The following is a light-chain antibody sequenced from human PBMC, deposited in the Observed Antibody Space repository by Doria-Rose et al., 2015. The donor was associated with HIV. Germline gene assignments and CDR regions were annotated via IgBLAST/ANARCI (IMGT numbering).Light chain of an antibody. CDR2: AAS. CDR3: QQTYSSTPWT. J-gene: IGKJ1*01. V-gene: IGKV1-39*01. Sequence: DIRLTQSPSSLSASIGDRVTITCRASQTVSTYLNWFQQEPGKAPKLLIYAASRLQSGVPSRFSGSGSGTDFTLTISGLQPGDFATYYCQQTYSSTPWTFGQGTKVEMK. CDR1: QTVSTY.